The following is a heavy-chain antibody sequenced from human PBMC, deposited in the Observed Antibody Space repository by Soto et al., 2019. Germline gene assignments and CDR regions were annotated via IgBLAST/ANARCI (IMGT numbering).Heavy chain of an antibody. V-gene: IGHV3-9*01. CDR1: GFTFDDYA. CDR2: INWNSGSI. D-gene: IGHD6-13*01. J-gene: IGHJ1*01. Sequence: DVQLVESGGGLVQPGRSLRLSCAACGFTFDDYAMHWIRQVPGKGLEWVSGINWNSGSIGYGDSVKGRFAISRDNAKNSLHLQMNSLSAEDTAFYYCVKDESINWYSGHFRHWGQGTLVTVSS. CDR3: VKDESINWYSGHFRH.